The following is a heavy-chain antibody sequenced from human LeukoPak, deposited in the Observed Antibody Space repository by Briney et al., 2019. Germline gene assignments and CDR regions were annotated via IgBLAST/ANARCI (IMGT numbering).Heavy chain of an antibody. Sequence: SETLSLTCAVYGGSLSGYYWSWIRQSPGKGLEWSGEINHGGSTNYNPSLKSRVTMSVDTSKNHSSLKLSSVTAEDTAVYFCAREGRMSMGIEYWGQGTLVTVSS. CDR3: AREGRMSMGIEY. CDR1: GGSLSGYY. J-gene: IGHJ4*02. CDR2: INHGGST. V-gene: IGHV4-34*01. D-gene: IGHD4/OR15-4a*01.